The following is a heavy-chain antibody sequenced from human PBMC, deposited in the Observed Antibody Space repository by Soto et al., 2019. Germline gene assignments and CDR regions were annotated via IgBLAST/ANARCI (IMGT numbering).Heavy chain of an antibody. CDR1: GFTFDDYA. D-gene: IGHD2-21*02. CDR3: AKDGGCCGDCLRGGYYGMDV. CDR2: ISWNSGSI. J-gene: IGHJ6*02. V-gene: IGHV3-9*01. Sequence: EVQLVESGGGLVQPGRSLRLSCAASGFTFDDYAMHWVRQAPGKGLEWVSGISWNSGSIGYADSVKGRFTISRDNAKNSLYLQMNSLRAEDTALYYCAKDGGCCGDCLRGGYYGMDVWGQGTTX.